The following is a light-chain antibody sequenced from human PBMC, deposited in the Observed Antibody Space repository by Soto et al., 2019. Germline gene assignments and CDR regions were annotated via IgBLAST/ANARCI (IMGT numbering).Light chain of an antibody. CDR2: GAS. CDR3: QQYKNWPL. V-gene: IGKV3-15*01. Sequence: MMMTQSPATLSVSPGERVTLSCRTSHSVNSHVAWYQQKPGQAPRPLLYGASTRATGIPVRFSGSGFGTEFTLTISSLQSEDFAVYYCQQYKNWPLFGQGTRLEIK. J-gene: IGKJ5*01. CDR1: HSVNSH.